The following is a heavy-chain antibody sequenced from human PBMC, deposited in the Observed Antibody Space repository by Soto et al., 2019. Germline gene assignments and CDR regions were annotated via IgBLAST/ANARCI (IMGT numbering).Heavy chain of an antibody. CDR2: TYYRSRWYS. Sequence: QVQLQQSGPGLVKPSQTLSLTCVGSGDTVSSNSVAWNWVRQSPSRGLEWLGRTYYRSRWYSDYAVSVRSRIDINADTSKNQVSLQLNSVTPEDTAVYYCARSEEDSDYYYYGMDVWVQGTTVTVSS. CDR1: GDTVSSNSVA. D-gene: IGHD2-15*01. V-gene: IGHV6-1*01. J-gene: IGHJ6*02. CDR3: ARSEEDSDYYYYGMDV.